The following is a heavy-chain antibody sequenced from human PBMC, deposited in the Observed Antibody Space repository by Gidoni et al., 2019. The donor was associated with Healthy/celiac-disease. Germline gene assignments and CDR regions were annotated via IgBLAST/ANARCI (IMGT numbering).Heavy chain of an antibody. CDR2: IYYSGST. CDR1: GGSISSGGYY. J-gene: IGHJ5*02. Sequence: QVQLQESGPGLVKPSQTLSLTCTVSGGSISSGGYYWSWIRQHPGKGLEWIGYIYYSGSTYYNPSLKSRVTISVDTSKNQFSLKLSSVTAADTAVYYCARDFAGKGYYPPTNWFDPWGQGTLVTVSS. V-gene: IGHV4-31*03. CDR3: ARDFAGKGYYPPTNWFDP. D-gene: IGHD3-22*01.